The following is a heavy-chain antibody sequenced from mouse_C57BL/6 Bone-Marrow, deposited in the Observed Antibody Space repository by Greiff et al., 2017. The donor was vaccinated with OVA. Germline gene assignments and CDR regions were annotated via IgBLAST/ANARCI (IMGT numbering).Heavy chain of an antibody. J-gene: IGHJ3*01. V-gene: IGHV10-3*01. D-gene: IGHD2-4*01. Sequence: EVQLVESGGGLVQPKGSLKLSCAASGFTFNTYAMHWVRQAPGKGLEWVARIRSKSSNYATYYADSVKDRFTISRDDSQSMLYLQMNNLKTEDTAMYYCVRDALYDYDEGFAYWGQGTLVTVSA. CDR2: IRSKSSNYAT. CDR1: GFTFNTYA. CDR3: VRDALYDYDEGFAY.